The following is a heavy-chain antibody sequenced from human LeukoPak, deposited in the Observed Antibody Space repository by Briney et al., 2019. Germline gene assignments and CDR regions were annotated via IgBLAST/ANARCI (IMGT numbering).Heavy chain of an antibody. D-gene: IGHD2-15*01. CDR3: ASLWLAVATSFDY. V-gene: IGHV3-66*01. J-gene: IGHJ4*02. CDR2: IYSGGST. CDR1: GFTVSSNY. Sequence: GGSLRLSCAASGFTVSSNYMSWVRQAPGKGLEWVSVIYSGGSTYYADSVKGRFTISRDNSKNTLYLQMNSLRAEDTAVYYCASLWLAVATSFDYWGQGTLVTVSS.